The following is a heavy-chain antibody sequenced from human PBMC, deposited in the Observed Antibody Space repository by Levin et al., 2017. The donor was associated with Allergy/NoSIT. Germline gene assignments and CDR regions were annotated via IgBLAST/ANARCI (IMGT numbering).Heavy chain of an antibody. CDR1: GFSFTTYW. J-gene: IGHJ4*02. D-gene: IGHD5-18*01. CDR3: ARTGYSYGKTDY. Sequence: GESLKISCKGYGFSFTTYWIGWVRQMPGKGLEWMGVVYPDDSDTRYSPSFQGQVTISADKSIRTAYLQWSSLKASDTAMYYCARTGYSYGKTDYWGQGTLVTVSS. V-gene: IGHV5-51*01. CDR2: VYPDDSDT.